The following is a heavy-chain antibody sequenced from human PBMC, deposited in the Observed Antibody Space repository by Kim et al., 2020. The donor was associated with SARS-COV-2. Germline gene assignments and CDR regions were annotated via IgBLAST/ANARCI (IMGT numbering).Heavy chain of an antibody. CDR3: TTIALYYYYYYGMDV. D-gene: IGHD2-21*01. Sequence: GGSLRLSCAASGFTFSNAWMSWVRQAPGKGLEWVGRIKNKIDGGTTDYAAPVKGRFTMSRDDSKNTLYLQMNSLKTEDTAVYYCTTIALYYYYYYGMDVWGQGTTVTVSS. CDR2: IKNKIDGGTT. J-gene: IGHJ6*02. V-gene: IGHV3-15*01. CDR1: GFTFSNAW.